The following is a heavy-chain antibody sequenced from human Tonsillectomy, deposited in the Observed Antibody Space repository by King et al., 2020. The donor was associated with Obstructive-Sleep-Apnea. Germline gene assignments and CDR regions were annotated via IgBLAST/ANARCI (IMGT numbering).Heavy chain of an antibody. CDR2: ISYDGSNK. Sequence: VQLVESGGGVVQPVRSLRLSCVGSGFTFSDYDMHWVRQAPGKGLEWVAVISYDGSNKYYADSVKGRCTISRDNSKNTLYLQMNSLRAEDTAVYYFAKEFHGSRLYGMDVWGQGTTVTVSS. CDR1: GFTFSDYD. CDR3: AKEFHGSRLYGMDV. D-gene: IGHD3-10*01. V-gene: IGHV3-30*18. J-gene: IGHJ6*02.